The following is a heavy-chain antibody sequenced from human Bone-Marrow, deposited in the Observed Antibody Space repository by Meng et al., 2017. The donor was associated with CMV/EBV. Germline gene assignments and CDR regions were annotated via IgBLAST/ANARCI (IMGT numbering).Heavy chain of an antibody. CDR2: INPNSGGT. Sequence: VQTVQSGAEVKKTGSAVKVFCKASGYTLTGYYMHWVRQAPGQGLEWMGWINPNSGGTNYAQKFQGRVTMTRDTSISTAYMELSRLRSDDTAVYYCARDLDYGDYASDYWGQGTLVTVSS. D-gene: IGHD4-17*01. CDR1: GYTLTGYY. J-gene: IGHJ4*02. V-gene: IGHV1-2*02. CDR3: ARDLDYGDYASDY.